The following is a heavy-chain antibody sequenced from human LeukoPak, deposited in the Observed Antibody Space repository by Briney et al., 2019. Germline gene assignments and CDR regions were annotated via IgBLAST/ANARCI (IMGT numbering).Heavy chain of an antibody. CDR3: ARDGMATIYYYYYMDV. Sequence: PGRSLRLSCAASGFTFSSYAMHWVRQAPGKGLEWVAVISYDGSNKYYADSVKGRFTISRDNSKNTLYLQMNSLRAEDTAVYYCARDGMATIYYYYYMDVWGKGTTVTVSS. CDR2: ISYDGSNK. J-gene: IGHJ6*03. V-gene: IGHV3-30*04. D-gene: IGHD5-12*01. CDR1: GFTFSSYA.